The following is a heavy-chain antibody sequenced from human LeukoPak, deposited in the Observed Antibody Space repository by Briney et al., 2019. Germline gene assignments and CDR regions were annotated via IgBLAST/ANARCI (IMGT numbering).Heavy chain of an antibody. Sequence: SETLSLTCAVSADSFSSHYWTWIRQAPGKGLEWIGYISYIGSTNYNPALKSRVTISIDTSKNQFSLKLSSVTAADTAVFYCARENSGSYREFDYWGQGTLVTVSS. CDR3: ARENSGSYREFDY. J-gene: IGHJ4*02. CDR1: ADSFSSHY. V-gene: IGHV4-59*11. D-gene: IGHD1-26*01. CDR2: ISYIGST.